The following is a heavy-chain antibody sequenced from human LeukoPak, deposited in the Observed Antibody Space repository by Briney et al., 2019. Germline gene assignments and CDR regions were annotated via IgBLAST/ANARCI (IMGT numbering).Heavy chain of an antibody. CDR1: GFTFDDYA. CDR3: ARDPRIAAPYYFDY. J-gene: IGHJ4*02. CDR2: ISSSSSYI. V-gene: IGHV3-21*01. Sequence: GGSLRLSCAASGFTFDDYAMHWVRQAPGKGLEWVSSISSSSSYIYYADSVKGRFTISRDNAKNSLYLQMNSLRAEDTAVYYCARDPRIAAPYYFDYWGQGTLVTVSS. D-gene: IGHD6-13*01.